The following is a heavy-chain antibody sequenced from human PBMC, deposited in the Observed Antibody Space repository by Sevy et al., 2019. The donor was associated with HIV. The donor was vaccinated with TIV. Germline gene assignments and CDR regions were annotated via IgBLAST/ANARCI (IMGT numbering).Heavy chain of an antibody. J-gene: IGHJ4*01. D-gene: IGHD1-26*01. CDR1: GFAFSSHA. Sequence: GGSLRLSCAASGFAFSSHAMHWVRQAPGKGLEWVALISYEGSETFYAASVEGRFTISRDNSKNILSLQINSLRPEDTAVYYCARDGGYSIKWYPLYWGHGTLVTVSS. CDR3: ARDGGYSIKWYPLY. CDR2: ISYEGSET. V-gene: IGHV3-30-3*01.